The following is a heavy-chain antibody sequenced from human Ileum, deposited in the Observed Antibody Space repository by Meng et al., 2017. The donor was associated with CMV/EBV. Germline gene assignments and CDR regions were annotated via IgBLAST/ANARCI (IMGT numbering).Heavy chain of an antibody. CDR3: SRGEDAYKSGRY. D-gene: IGHD5-24*01. V-gene: IGHV4-34*01. CDR2: IHPSGST. J-gene: IGHJ4*02. CDR1: GWSSSGYY. Sequence: QVQLQQWGAGLLKPSETLSLTCAVFGWSSSGYYLNWIRQPPGKGLEWIGEIHPSGSTIYNPSLKNRVSISLDTSRNQFSLRLTSVTAADTAVYYCSRGEDAYKSGRYWGQGTLVTVSS.